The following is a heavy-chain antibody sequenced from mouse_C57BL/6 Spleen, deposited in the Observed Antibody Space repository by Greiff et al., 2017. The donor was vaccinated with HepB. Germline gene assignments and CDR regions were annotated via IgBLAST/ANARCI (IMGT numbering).Heavy chain of an antibody. J-gene: IGHJ4*01. D-gene: IGHD2-3*01. CDR2: SRNKANDYTT. Sequence: EVKLVESGGGLVQSGRSLRLSCATSGFTFSDFYMEWVRQAPGKGLEWIAASRNKANDYTTEYSASVKGRFIVSRDTSQSILYLQMNALIAEDTAVYDCARENYDGPMDYWGQGTSVTVSS. V-gene: IGHV7-1*01. CDR1: GFTFSDFY. CDR3: ARENYDGPMDY.